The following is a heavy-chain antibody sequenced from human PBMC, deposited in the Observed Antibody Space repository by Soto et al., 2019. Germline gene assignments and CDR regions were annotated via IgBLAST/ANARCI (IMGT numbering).Heavy chain of an antibody. V-gene: IGHV1-69*05. J-gene: IGHJ5*02. CDR3: ARDRNLSLRAQLVRFDP. Sequence: ASVKVSCKASGGTFSSYAISWVRQAPGQGLEWMGGIIPIFGTANYAQKFQGRVTMTTDTSTSTAYMELRSLRSDDTAVYYCARDRNLSLRAQLVRFDPWGQGTLVNVSS. CDR1: GGTFSSYA. D-gene: IGHD6-13*01. CDR2: IIPIFGTA.